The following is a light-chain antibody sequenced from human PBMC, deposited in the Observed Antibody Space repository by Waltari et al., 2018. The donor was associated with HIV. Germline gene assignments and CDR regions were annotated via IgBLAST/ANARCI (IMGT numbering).Light chain of an antibody. CDR2: LAS. J-gene: IGKJ1*01. CDR1: QTVLYSSNNKNY. V-gene: IGKV4-1*01. Sequence: DIVMTQSPDSLAVSLGERATINCKSSQTVLYSSNNKNYLAWYPQKQGQPPKLLFYLASTRESGVPDRFSGSGSGTDFTLTISSLQAEDVAVYYCQQYYSTPWTFGQGAKVEIK. CDR3: QQYYSTPWT.